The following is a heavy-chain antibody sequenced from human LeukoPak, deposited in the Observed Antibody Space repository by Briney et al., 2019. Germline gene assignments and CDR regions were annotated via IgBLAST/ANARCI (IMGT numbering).Heavy chain of an antibody. J-gene: IGHJ4*02. CDR1: GFTFSRHS. CDR3: AKETTSAWYATMVDY. V-gene: IGHV3-23*01. Sequence: PGGSLRLSCAASGFTFSRHSMNWVRQAPGKGLEWVSTISGSGGSTYYADSVKGRFTISRDNSKNTLYLQMNSLRAEDTALYYCAKETTSAWYATMVDYWGQGTLVTVSS. CDR2: ISGSGGST. D-gene: IGHD6-19*01.